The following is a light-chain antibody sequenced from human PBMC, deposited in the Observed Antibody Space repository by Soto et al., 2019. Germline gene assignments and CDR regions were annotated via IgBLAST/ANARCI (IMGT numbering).Light chain of an antibody. CDR3: QQYDDYQLT. J-gene: IGKJ4*02. Sequence: DIQMTQSPSTLSASIGDRVTITCRASQSVSSWLAWYQQKSGKVPKFLIYDASNLESGVPSRFSGSGAGTNFSLTISGLQLDDFVTYCSQQYDDYQLTIRGGTKVDSK. CDR2: DAS. V-gene: IGKV1-5*01. CDR1: QSVSSW.